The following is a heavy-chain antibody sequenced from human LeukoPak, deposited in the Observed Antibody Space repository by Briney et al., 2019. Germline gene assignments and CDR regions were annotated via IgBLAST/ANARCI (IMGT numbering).Heavy chain of an antibody. CDR2: INSDGSTT. V-gene: IGHV3-74*01. J-gene: IGHJ4*02. CDR1: GITFNYYW. CDR3: AREGVAGALDD. Sequence: PGGSLRLSCAASGITFNYYWIHWLRQAPGEGLVWVSRINSDGSTTSYADSVEGRFTISRDNAKNTLYLQMSSLRVEDTAVYFCAREGVAGALDDWGQGTVVTVSS. D-gene: IGHD6-19*01.